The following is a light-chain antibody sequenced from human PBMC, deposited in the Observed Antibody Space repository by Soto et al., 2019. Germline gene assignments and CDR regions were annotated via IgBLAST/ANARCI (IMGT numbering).Light chain of an antibody. CDR1: SSDVGDYNY. CDR3: SSYTSSSTLVV. Sequence: QSALTQPASVSGSPGQSITISCTGTSSDVGDYNYVSWYKQHPGKAPRLMIYDVSHRPSGVSSRFSGSKSGNTASLSISGLQAEDEADYYCSSYTSSSTLVVFGGGTKLTVL. CDR2: DVS. J-gene: IGLJ2*01. V-gene: IGLV2-14*01.